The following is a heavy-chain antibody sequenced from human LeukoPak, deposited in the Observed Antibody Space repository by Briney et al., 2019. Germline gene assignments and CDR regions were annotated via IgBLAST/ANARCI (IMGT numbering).Heavy chain of an antibody. Sequence: SETLSLTCTVSGGSISSTSHYWGWIRQPPGKGLEWIGNIYYSGSTYYNPSLKSRITISVDTSKNQFSLQLSSVTAADTAVYYCARHLGTSAYSYGMDVWGQGTTVTVSS. J-gene: IGHJ6*02. CDR3: ARHLGTSAYSYGMDV. V-gene: IGHV4-39*01. CDR1: GGSISSTSHY. CDR2: IYYSGST.